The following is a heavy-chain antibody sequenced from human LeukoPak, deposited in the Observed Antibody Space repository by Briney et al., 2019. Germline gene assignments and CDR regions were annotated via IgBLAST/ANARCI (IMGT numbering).Heavy chain of an antibody. D-gene: IGHD1-1*01. J-gene: IGHJ6*02. Sequence: GGSLRLSCAASGFSFGSYGIHWVRQAPGKGLEWVAVISYDGSNKYYAESVKGRFTISRDNSKNSLYLQMNSLRAEDTAVYYCAREGLERPLVNGFYYYYGMDVWGQGTTVTVSS. CDR2: ISYDGSNK. V-gene: IGHV3-30*03. CDR3: AREGLERPLVNGFYYYYGMDV. CDR1: GFSFGSYG.